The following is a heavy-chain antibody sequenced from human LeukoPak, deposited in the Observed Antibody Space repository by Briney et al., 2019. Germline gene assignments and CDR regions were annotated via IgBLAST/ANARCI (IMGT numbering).Heavy chain of an antibody. CDR1: GYTFTNYY. Sequence: ASVKVSCKASGYTFTNYYMHWVRQTPGQGLEWMGIINPSGGSTNYAQKFQGRVTMTRDTSTSTVYMELSSLRSEDTAVYYCAREHSGYDSWGQGTLLTVSS. V-gene: IGHV1-46*01. J-gene: IGHJ5*02. CDR3: AREHSGYDS. CDR2: INPSGGST. D-gene: IGHD5-12*01.